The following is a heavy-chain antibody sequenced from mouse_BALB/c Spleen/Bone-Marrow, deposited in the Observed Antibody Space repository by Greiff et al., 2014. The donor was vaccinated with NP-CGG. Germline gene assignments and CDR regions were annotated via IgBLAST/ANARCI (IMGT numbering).Heavy chain of an antibody. J-gene: IGHJ3*01. V-gene: IGHV4-1*02. Sequence: EVQRVESGGGLVQPGGSLKLSCAASGFDFSGYWMTWVRQAPGKGLEWIGEINPDSRTINYKPSLKEKFIMSRDNAKNTLYLQMSKVGSEDTALYYCARNGYYGWITYWGQGTLVTVSA. D-gene: IGHD2-3*01. CDR1: GFDFSGYW. CDR2: INPDSRTI. CDR3: ARNGYYGWITY.